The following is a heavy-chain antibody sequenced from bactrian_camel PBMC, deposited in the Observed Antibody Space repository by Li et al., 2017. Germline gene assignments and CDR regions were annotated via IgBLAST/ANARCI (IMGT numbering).Heavy chain of an antibody. V-gene: IGHV3S54*01. D-gene: IGHD7*01. Sequence: HVQLVESGGGSVQAGGSLGLSCAASGYIRARNCMLWFRQAPGGKRVGVASIYPSRGTTFYDDSVKGRFTISQDNAQNTLYLQMDNLKPEDTAMYYCGARGSNVVGVTVTFVGMGTWGKGTQVTVS. J-gene: IGHJ7*01. CDR1: GYIRARNC. CDR2: IYPSRGTT.